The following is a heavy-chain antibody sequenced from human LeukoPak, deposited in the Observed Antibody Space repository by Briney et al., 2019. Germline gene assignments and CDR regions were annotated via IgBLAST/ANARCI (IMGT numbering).Heavy chain of an antibody. CDR1: GGSISSSSYY. J-gene: IGHJ4*02. CDR2: IYYSGST. CDR3: ARQRGYFDY. V-gene: IGHV4-39*01. Sequence: SETLSLTCTVSGGSISSSSYYWGWIRQPPGRGLEWIGSIYYSGSTYYNPSLKSRVTISVDTSKNQFSLKLSSVTAADTAVYYCARQRGYFDYWGQGTLVTVSS. D-gene: IGHD3-10*01.